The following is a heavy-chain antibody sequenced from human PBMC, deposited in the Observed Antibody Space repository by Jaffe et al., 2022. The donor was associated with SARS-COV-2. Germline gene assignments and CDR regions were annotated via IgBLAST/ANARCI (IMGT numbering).Heavy chain of an antibody. CDR2: IYYSGST. J-gene: IGHJ4*02. CDR1: GGSISSSSYY. CDR3: ARYRVAGANFDY. D-gene: IGHD6-19*01. Sequence: QLQLQESGPGLVKPSETLSLTCTVSGGSISSSSYYWGWIRQPPGKGLEWIGSIYYSGSTYYNPSLKSRVTISVDTSKNQFSLKLSSVTAADTAVYYCARYRVAGANFDYWGQGTLVTVSS. V-gene: IGHV4-39*01.